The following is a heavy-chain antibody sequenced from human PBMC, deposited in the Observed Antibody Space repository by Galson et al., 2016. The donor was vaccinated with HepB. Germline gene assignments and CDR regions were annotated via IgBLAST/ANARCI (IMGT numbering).Heavy chain of an antibody. CDR1: GFTFSIYA. CDR2: ISSNGGTT. CDR3: VNDGGSRGYSYGAFDY. Sequence: SLRLSCAASGFTFSIYAMHWVRQAPGKRLEYVSAISSNGGTTYHADSVRARFTISRENSKNTLSLQMNSLRAKDTAVYYCVNDGGSRGYSYGAFDYWGQGTLVTVSS. D-gene: IGHD5-18*01. J-gene: IGHJ4*02. V-gene: IGHV3-64*04.